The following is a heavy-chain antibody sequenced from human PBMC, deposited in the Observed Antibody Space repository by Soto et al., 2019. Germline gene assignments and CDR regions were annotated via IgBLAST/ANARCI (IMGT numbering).Heavy chain of an antibody. CDR3: AKGRARELDIVVVPAAINWFDP. D-gene: IGHD2-2*01. CDR2: IKSKTDGGTT. CDR1: GFTFSNAW. J-gene: IGHJ5*02. Sequence: GGSLRLSCAASGFTFSNAWMSWVRQAPGKGLGWVGRIKSKTDGGTTDYAAPVKGRFTISRDDSKNTLYLQMNSLKTEETAVYYCAKGRARELDIVVVPAAINWFDPWGQGTLVTVSS. V-gene: IGHV3-15*01.